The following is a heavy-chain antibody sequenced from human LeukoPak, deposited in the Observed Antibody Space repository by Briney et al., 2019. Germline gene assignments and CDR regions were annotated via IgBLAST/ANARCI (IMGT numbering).Heavy chain of an antibody. CDR2: IYYSGST. J-gene: IGHJ4*02. Sequence: SETLSLTCTVSGGSISSGGYYWSWIRQHPGKGLEWIGYIYYSGSTYYNPSLKSRATISVDTSKNQFSLKLSSVTAADTAVYYCASRSMVRGVMDDYWGQGTLVTVSS. CDR1: GGSISSGGYY. CDR3: ASRSMVRGVMDDY. V-gene: IGHV4-31*03. D-gene: IGHD3-10*01.